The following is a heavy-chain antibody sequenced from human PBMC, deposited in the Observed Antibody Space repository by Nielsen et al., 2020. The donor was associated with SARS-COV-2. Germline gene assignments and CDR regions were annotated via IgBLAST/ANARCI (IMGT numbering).Heavy chain of an antibody. CDR2: ISWNSGSI. J-gene: IGHJ4*02. Sequence: SLKISCAASGFTFDDYAMHWVRQAPGKGLEWVSGISWNSGSIAYADSMKGRFTISRDNAKNSLHLQMNSLRAEDTAFYYCARGRRVGTTLFEYWGQGTLVTVSS. V-gene: IGHV3-9*01. CDR3: ARGRRVGTTLFEY. D-gene: IGHD1-14*01. CDR1: GFTFDDYA.